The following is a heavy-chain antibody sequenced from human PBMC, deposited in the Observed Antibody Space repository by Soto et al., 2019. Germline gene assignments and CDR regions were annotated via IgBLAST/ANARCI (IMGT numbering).Heavy chain of an antibody. CDR3: AAGEYSGYDPSYYYYGMDV. Sequence: ASVKVSCKASGGTFSSYAISWVRQAPGQGLEWMGGIIPIFGTANYAQKFQGRVTITADKSTSTAYMELSSLRSEDTAVYYCAAGEYSGYDPSYYYYGMDVWGQGTTVTAP. V-gene: IGHV1-69*06. CDR1: GGTFSSYA. CDR2: IIPIFGTA. D-gene: IGHD5-12*01. J-gene: IGHJ6*02.